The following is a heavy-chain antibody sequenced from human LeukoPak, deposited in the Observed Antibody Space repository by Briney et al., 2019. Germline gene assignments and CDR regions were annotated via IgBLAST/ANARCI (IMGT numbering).Heavy chain of an antibody. CDR3: ASLPIAVAGEGTDY. CDR2: ISSSSSYI. J-gene: IGHJ4*02. Sequence: GGSLRLSCAASGFTFSSYSMNWVRQAPGKGLEWVSSISSSSSYIYYADSVKGRFTISRDNAKNSLYLQMNSLRAEDTAVYYCASLPIAVAGEGTDYWGQGTLVTVSS. CDR1: GFTFSSYS. D-gene: IGHD6-19*01. V-gene: IGHV3-21*01.